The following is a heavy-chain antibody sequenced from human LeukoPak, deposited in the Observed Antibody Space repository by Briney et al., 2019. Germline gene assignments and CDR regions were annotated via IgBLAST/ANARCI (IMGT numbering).Heavy chain of an antibody. Sequence: ASVKVSCKASGYTFTSYYMHWVRQAPGQGLEWMGIINPSGGSTSYAQKFQGRVTMTRDMSTSTVYMELSSLRSEDTAVHYCAREGPFWSGYYRHRGYFDYWGQGTLVTVSS. CDR3: AREGPFWSGYYRHRGYFDY. V-gene: IGHV1-46*01. CDR1: GYTFTSYY. CDR2: INPSGGST. D-gene: IGHD3-3*01. J-gene: IGHJ4*02.